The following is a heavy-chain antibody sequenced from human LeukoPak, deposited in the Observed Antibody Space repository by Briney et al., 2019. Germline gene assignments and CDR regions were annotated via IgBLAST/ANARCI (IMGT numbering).Heavy chain of an antibody. J-gene: IGHJ4*02. CDR1: GFTFSSYA. Sequence: GSLRLSCAASGFTFSSYAMSWIRQPPGKGLEWIGEINHSGSTNYNPSLKSRVTISVDTSKNQFSLKLSSVTAADTAVYYCARGPTGYSSGWYLAHFDYWGQGTLVTVSS. CDR3: ARGPTGYSSGWYLAHFDY. D-gene: IGHD6-19*01. V-gene: IGHV4-34*01. CDR2: INHSGST.